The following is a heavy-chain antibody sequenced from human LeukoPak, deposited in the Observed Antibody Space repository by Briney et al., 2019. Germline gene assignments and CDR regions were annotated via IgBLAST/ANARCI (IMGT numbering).Heavy chain of an antibody. CDR3: ASSHYDSSGFDY. V-gene: IGHV4-61*02. Sequence: SETLSLTCTVSGGSISSGSYYWSWIRQPAGKGLEWIGRIYTSGSTNYNPSLKSRVTISVDTSKNQFSLKPSSVTAADTAVYYCASSHYDSSGFDYWGQGTLVTVSS. CDR1: GGSISSGSYY. J-gene: IGHJ4*02. CDR2: IYTSGST. D-gene: IGHD3-22*01.